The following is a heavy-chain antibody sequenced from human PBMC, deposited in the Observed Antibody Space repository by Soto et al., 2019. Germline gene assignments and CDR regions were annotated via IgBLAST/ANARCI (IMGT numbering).Heavy chain of an antibody. D-gene: IGHD3-10*01. CDR1: GFTFDDYA. V-gene: IGHV3-9*01. CDR3: AKEGTRMVRGVTRLRKYYYYMDV. CDR2: ISWNSGSI. J-gene: IGHJ6*03. Sequence: PGGSLRLSCAASGFTFDDYAMHWVRQAPGKGLEWVSGISWNSGSIGYADSVKGRFTISRDNAKNSLYLQMNSLRAEDTALYYCAKEGTRMVRGVTRLRKYYYYMDVWGKGTTVTVSS.